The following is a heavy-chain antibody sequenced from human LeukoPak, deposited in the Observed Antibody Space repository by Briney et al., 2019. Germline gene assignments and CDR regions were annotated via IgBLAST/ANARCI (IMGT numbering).Heavy chain of an antibody. Sequence: VASVKVSCKASGYTLTGFYIHWVRQVPGQGLEWMGWINPRSGATNYAQTFQDRVTMTRDTSISTAYMQLRRLGFDDTAIYYCTRRSVLVVITPTDDAFDIWGQGTMVTVS. D-gene: IGHD3-22*01. CDR2: INPRSGAT. CDR1: GYTLTGFY. CDR3: TRRSVLVVITPTDDAFDI. J-gene: IGHJ3*02. V-gene: IGHV1-2*02.